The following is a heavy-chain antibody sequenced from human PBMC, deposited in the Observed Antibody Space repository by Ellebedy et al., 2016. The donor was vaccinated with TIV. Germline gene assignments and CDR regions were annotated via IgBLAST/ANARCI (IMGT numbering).Heavy chain of an antibody. D-gene: IGHD3-10*01. CDR3: ARYGFWFAESSGIYGMDV. CDR2: IYYTGDT. Sequence: MPSETLSLTCIVSGGPITHSYWSWIRQPPGRGLEWIAYIYYTGDTNYNPSLKGRVTISLDTSKSQVSLKLSSATAADTDVYYCARYGFWFAESSGIYGMDVWGQGTTVTVSS. J-gene: IGHJ6*02. V-gene: IGHV4-59*01. CDR1: GGPITHSY.